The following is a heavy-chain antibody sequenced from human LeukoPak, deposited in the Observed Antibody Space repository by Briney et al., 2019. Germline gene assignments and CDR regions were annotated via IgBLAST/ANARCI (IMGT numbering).Heavy chain of an antibody. J-gene: IGHJ4*02. CDR1: GGSISSSSYY. Sequence: SETLSLTCTVSGGSISSSSYYWGWIRQPPWKGLEWIGSIYYSGSTYYNPSLKSRVTISVDTSKNQFSPKLSSVTAADTAVYYCARDVSYYDSSGYYPFDYWGQGTLVTVSS. CDR2: IYYSGST. CDR3: ARDVSYYDSSGYYPFDY. D-gene: IGHD3-22*01. V-gene: IGHV4-39*02.